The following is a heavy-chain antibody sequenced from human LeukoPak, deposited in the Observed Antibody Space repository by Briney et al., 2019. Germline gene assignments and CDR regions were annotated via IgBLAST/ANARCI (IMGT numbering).Heavy chain of an antibody. V-gene: IGHV4-59*08. D-gene: IGHD6-19*01. Sequence: SETLSLTCTVSGGSTSSYYWSWIRQPPGKGLEWIGYIYYSGSTNYNPSLKSRVTISVDTSKNQFSLKLSSVTAADTAVYYCARLRIAVAGDVYYYGMDVWGQGTTVTVSS. CDR3: ARLRIAVAGDVYYYGMDV. J-gene: IGHJ6*02. CDR1: GGSTSSYY. CDR2: IYYSGST.